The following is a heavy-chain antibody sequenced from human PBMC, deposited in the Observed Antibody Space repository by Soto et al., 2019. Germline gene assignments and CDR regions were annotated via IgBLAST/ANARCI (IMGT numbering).Heavy chain of an antibody. Sequence: QVQLVESGGGVVQPGRSLRLSCAASGFTFSSYAMHWVRQAPGKGLEWVAVISYDGSNKYYADSVKGRFTISRDNSKNTLYLQMNSRRAEDTAVYYCARETPVAAFDYWGQGTLVTVSS. J-gene: IGHJ4*02. CDR1: GFTFSSYA. CDR2: ISYDGSNK. CDR3: ARETPVAAFDY. V-gene: IGHV3-30-3*01. D-gene: IGHD6-19*01.